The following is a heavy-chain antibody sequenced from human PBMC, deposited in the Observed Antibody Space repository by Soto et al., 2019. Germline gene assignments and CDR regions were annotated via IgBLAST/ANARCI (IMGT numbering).Heavy chain of an antibody. CDR2: ISSSSSYI. Sequence: EVQLVESGGGLVKPGGSLRLSCAASGFTLSSYSMNWVRQAPGKGLEWVSSISSSSSYIYYADSVKGRFTISRDNAKNSLYLQMNSLRAEDTAVYYCARAPYSSSSLGWFDPWGQGTLVTVSS. CDR1: GFTLSSYS. V-gene: IGHV3-21*01. J-gene: IGHJ5*02. D-gene: IGHD6-6*01. CDR3: ARAPYSSSSLGWFDP.